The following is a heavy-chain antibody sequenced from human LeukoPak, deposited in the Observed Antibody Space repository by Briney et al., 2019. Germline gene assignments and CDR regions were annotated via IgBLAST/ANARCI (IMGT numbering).Heavy chain of an antibody. D-gene: IGHD3-3*01. CDR3: ARRRKEWLPGYFDY. Sequence: PSETLSLTCTVSGGSMSDYYWSWLRQPPGKGLEWIGFIFYSGSTNYNSSLKSRASISVDTYKNQFSLKLSSVTAADTAVYYCARRRKEWLPGYFDYWGQGTLVTVSS. V-gene: IGHV4-59*12. CDR1: GGSMSDYY. CDR2: IFYSGST. J-gene: IGHJ4*02.